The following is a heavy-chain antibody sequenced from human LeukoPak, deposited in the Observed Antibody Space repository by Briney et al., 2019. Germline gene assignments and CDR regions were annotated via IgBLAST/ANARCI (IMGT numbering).Heavy chain of an antibody. Sequence: GSLRLSCAASGFTFSSYSMHWVRQAPGKGLEWVSSISASSSSIYYADSVKGRFTISRDNSKNTLYLQMNSLRAEDTAVYYCARDADYYGSGSYDVDYWGQGTLVTVSS. CDR3: ARDADYYGSGSYDVDY. J-gene: IGHJ4*02. D-gene: IGHD3-10*01. CDR2: ISASSSSI. CDR1: GFTFSSYS. V-gene: IGHV3-21*01.